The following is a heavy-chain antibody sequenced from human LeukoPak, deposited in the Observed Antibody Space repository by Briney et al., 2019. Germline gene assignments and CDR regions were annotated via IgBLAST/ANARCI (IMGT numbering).Heavy chain of an antibody. CDR2: ISDSGITT. D-gene: IGHD2-2*01. CDR3: AAYCSSTACYPPPIHECFQH. J-gene: IGHJ1*01. Sequence: PGGSLRLSCAASGFTFSSYEMNWVRLAPGKGLEWISFISDSGITTYYADSVRGRFTISRDNSKNTVYLQMTSLRAEDTAVYYCAAYCSSTACYPPPIHECFQHWGQGTLVTVSS. V-gene: IGHV3-48*03. CDR1: GFTFSSYE.